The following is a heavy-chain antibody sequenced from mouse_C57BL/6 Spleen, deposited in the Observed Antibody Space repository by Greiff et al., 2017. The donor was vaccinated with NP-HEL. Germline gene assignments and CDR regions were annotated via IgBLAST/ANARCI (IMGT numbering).Heavy chain of an antibody. D-gene: IGHD2-3*01. V-gene: IGHV1-52*01. CDR1: GYTFTSYW. J-gene: IGHJ3*01. CDR3: ARWGGYDGDPAWFAY. CDR2: IDPSDSET. Sequence: VQLQQSGAELVRPGSSVKLSCKASGYTFTSYWMHWVKQRPIQGLEWIGNIDPSDSETHYNQKFKDKATLTVNKSSSTAYMQLSSLTSKDSAVYYCARWGGYDGDPAWFAYWGQGTLVTVSA.